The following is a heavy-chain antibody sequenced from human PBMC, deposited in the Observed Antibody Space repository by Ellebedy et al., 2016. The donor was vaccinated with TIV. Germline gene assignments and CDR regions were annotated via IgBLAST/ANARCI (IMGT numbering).Heavy chain of an antibody. V-gene: IGHV3-21*01. D-gene: IGHD2-21*02. CDR2: IAPSGGSI. CDR3: ARLSGDRSPWYLDF. Sequence: GESLKISXAASGFTFSAYTMNWVRQAPGKGLEWVSSIAPSGGSIFYAKSVEGRFSISRDNAEKSLFLQMYSLRPEDTAVYYCARLSGDRSPWYLDFWGQGTLVTVSS. J-gene: IGHJ4*02. CDR1: GFTFSAYT.